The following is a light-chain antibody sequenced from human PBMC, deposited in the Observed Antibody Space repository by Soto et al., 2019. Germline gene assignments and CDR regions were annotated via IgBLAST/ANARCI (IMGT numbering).Light chain of an antibody. V-gene: IGKV3-20*01. CDR1: QSVRSNY. CDR2: GAS. CDR3: RQYGSSPWT. Sequence: EIVLTQSPGTLSLSPGERATLSCRASQSVRSNYLAWYRQTPGQAPRLLIYGASNRATGIPDRFSGSGSGPDFTLLISRLEPEDFALYYCRQYGSSPWTFGQGTKVPIK. J-gene: IGKJ1*01.